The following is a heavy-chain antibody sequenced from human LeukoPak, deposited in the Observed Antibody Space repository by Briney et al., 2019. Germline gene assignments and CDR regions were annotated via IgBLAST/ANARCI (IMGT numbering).Heavy chain of an antibody. J-gene: IGHJ3*02. CDR1: GFTFSSYW. V-gene: IGHV3-7*03. Sequence: GGSLRLSCAASGFTFSSYWMSWVRQAPGKGLEWVANIKQDGSEKYYVDSVKGRFTISRDNAKNSLYLQMNSLRAEDTALYYCARDRDSSGWREDAFDIWGQGTMVTVSS. D-gene: IGHD6-19*01. CDR3: ARDRDSSGWREDAFDI. CDR2: IKQDGSEK.